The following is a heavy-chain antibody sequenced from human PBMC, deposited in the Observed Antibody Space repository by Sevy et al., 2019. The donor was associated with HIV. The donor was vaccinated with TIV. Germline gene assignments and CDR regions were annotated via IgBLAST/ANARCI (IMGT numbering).Heavy chain of an antibody. CDR3: AREGGHTSAWTPGKY. V-gene: IGHV3-30-3*01. CDR2: ISYDGSAK. D-gene: IGHD6-19*01. J-gene: IGHJ4*02. Sequence: GGSLRLSCAASGFSFNTHAMHWVRQAPGKGLDWVALISYDGSAKYYADSVKGRFTVSRDDSKNTLYLQMNRLRPEDSAVYYCAREGGHTSAWTPGKYWGQGTQVTVSS. CDR1: GFSFNTHA.